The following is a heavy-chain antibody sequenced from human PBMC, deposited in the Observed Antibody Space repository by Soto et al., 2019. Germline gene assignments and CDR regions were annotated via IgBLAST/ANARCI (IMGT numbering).Heavy chain of an antibody. CDR1: GFTFSSYA. CDR2: ISGSGGTT. V-gene: IGHV3-23*01. J-gene: IGHJ4*02. D-gene: IGHD4-17*01. CDR3: AKEYDYGDPYRLAFDY. Sequence: PGGSLRLSCAASGFTFSSYAMSWVRQAPGKGLEWVSAISGSGGTTYYAAPVKGRFTISRDNSKNTLYLQMNSLRAEDTAVYYCAKEYDYGDPYRLAFDYWGQGTLVTVSS.